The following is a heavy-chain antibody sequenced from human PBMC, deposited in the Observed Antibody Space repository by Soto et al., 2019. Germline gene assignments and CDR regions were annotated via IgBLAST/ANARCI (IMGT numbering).Heavy chain of an antibody. Sequence: ASVKVSCKASGGTFSSYTISWVRQAPGQGLEWMGGIIPIFGTANYAQKFQGRVTITADESTSTAYMELSSLRSEDTAVYYCARGNHRWLQLWYFDLWGRGTLVTRLL. V-gene: IGHV1-69*13. CDR3: ARGNHRWLQLWYFDL. D-gene: IGHD5-12*01. J-gene: IGHJ2*01. CDR2: IIPIFGTA. CDR1: GGTFSSYT.